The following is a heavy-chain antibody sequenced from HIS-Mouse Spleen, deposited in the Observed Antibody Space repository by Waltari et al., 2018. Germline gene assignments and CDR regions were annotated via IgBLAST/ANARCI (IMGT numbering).Heavy chain of an antibody. Sequence: QLQLQESGPGLVKPSETLSLTCTVSGGSISSSSSYWGLIRQPPGKGLEWIGSIYYSGSTYYNPSLKSRVTISVDTSKNQFSLKLSSVTAADTAVYYCAREIPYSSSWYDWYFDLWGRGTLVTVAS. CDR2: IYYSGST. D-gene: IGHD6-13*01. J-gene: IGHJ2*01. V-gene: IGHV4-39*07. CDR1: GGSISSSSSY. CDR3: AREIPYSSSWYDWYFDL.